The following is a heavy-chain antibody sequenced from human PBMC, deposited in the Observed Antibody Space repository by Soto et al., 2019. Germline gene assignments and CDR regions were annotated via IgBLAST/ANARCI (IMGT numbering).Heavy chain of an antibody. CDR2: ISGSGGST. J-gene: IGHJ5*02. D-gene: IGHD2-2*01. CDR1: GFTFSSYA. V-gene: IGHV3-23*01. CDR3: AKITVVVPAPKAHWFDP. Sequence: GGSLRLSCAASGFTFSSYAMSWVRQAPGKGLEWVSAISGSGGSTYYADSVKGRFTISRDNSKNTLYLQMNSLRAEDTAVYYCAKITVVVPAPKAHWFDPWGQGTLVTVSS.